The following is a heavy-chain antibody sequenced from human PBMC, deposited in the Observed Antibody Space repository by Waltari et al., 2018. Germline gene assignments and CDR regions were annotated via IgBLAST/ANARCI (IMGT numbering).Heavy chain of an antibody. Sequence: EVQLVESGGGLVQPGRSLRLSCTASGFTFGDYAMSWVRQAPGKGLEWVGFIRSKAYGGTTEYAASVKGRFTISRDDSKSIAYLQMNSLKTEDTAVYYCTRDYGGNGNWGQGTLVTVSS. D-gene: IGHD4-17*01. CDR2: IRSKAYGGTT. J-gene: IGHJ4*02. CDR1: GFTFGDYA. V-gene: IGHV3-49*04. CDR3: TRDYGGNGN.